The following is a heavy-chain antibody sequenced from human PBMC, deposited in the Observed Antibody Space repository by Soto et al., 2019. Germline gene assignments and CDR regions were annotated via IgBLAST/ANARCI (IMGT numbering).Heavy chain of an antibody. J-gene: IGHJ6*02. D-gene: IGHD3-10*01. V-gene: IGHV3-11*01. CDR1: GFTFSDYY. Sequence: SGGSLRLSCAASGFTFSDYYMSWIRQAPGKGLEWVSYISSSGSTIYYADSVKGRFTISRDNAKNSLYLQMNSLRAEDTAVYYCAGLTMVRGVTTYYYYGMDVWGQGTTVTVS. CDR2: ISSSGSTI. CDR3: AGLTMVRGVTTYYYYGMDV.